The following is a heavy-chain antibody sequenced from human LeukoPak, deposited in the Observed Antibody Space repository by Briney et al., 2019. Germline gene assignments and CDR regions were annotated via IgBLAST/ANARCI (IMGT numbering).Heavy chain of an antibody. D-gene: IGHD5-24*01. CDR1: GFTFSSYS. J-gene: IGHJ4*02. V-gene: IGHV3-30*03. Sequence: GGSLRLSCAASGFTFSSYSMNWVRQAPGKGLEWVAVISYDESYKNHADSVKGRFTISRDNSKYTLYLQMNSLRAEDTAVYYCASLVGGYNHFDYWGQGTLVTVSS. CDR2: ISYDESYK. CDR3: ASLVGGYNHFDY.